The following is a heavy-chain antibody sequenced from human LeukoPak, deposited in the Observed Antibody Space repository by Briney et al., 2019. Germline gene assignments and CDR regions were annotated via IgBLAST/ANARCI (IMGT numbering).Heavy chain of an antibody. J-gene: IGHJ6*02. Sequence: GGSLRLSCAASGFTFSSDWMSWVRQAPGKGLEWVANIKQDGSEKNYVDSVKGRFTISRDNAKNSLFLQMNGLRAEDTAVYYCAGGGSYYGMDVWGQGTTVTVSS. D-gene: IGHD3-10*01. CDR3: AGGGSYYGMDV. CDR2: IKQDGSEK. V-gene: IGHV3-7*01. CDR1: GFTFSSDW.